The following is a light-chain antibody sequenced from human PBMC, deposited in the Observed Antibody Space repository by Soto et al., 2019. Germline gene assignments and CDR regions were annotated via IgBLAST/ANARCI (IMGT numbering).Light chain of an antibody. CDR3: QAWDDSSVV. Sequence: SYELTQPPSVSGAPGQTARITCGGNNIGSRNVHWYQQKPGQAPVLVVYDDSDRPSGIPERFSGSNSGNTATLTISRVEAGDEADYYGQAWDDSSVVFGGGTKLTVL. V-gene: IGLV3-21*02. CDR1: NIGSRN. CDR2: DDS. J-gene: IGLJ2*01.